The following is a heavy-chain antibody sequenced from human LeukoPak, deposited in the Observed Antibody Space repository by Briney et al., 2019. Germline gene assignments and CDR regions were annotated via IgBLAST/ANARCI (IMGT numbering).Heavy chain of an antibody. CDR3: ARDLAYCGGDCY. Sequence: GASVKVSCKASGYTFTSYAMHWVRQAPGQRLEWMGWINAGSGNTKYSQKFQGRVTITRDTSASTAYMELSSLRSEDTAVYYCARDLAYCGGDCYWGQGTLVTVSS. CDR1: GYTFTSYA. D-gene: IGHD2-21*02. J-gene: IGHJ4*02. V-gene: IGHV1-3*01. CDR2: INAGSGNT.